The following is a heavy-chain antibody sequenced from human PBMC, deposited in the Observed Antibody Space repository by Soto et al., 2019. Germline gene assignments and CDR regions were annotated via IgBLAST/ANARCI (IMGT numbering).Heavy chain of an antibody. J-gene: IGHJ4*01. CDR2: ISGNGGST. CDR1: GFTFSNYA. Sequence: EVQVLESGGGVVQPGGSLRLSCAASGFTFSNYAMSWVRQAPGKGLEWVSIISGNGGSTYYADSVTGRFTISRDNSENSLSLQKNSLRAEGTGVYYCANLPLAHRYFDDWGHGNLVIVSS. CDR3: ANLPLAHRYFDD. V-gene: IGHV3-23*01.